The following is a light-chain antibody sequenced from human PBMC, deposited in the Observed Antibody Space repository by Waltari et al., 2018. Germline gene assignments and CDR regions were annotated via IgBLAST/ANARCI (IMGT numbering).Light chain of an antibody. CDR1: TWDVGRYNY. V-gene: IGLV2-14*01. J-gene: IGLJ2*01. CDR2: EVT. Sequence: QSALTPPASVSGSPGQSITISCTGTTWDVGRYNYVSWYQCHPGKAPELIIYEVTNRPSGVSDRFSGSKSGNTASLSISGLQPEDEADYYCSSYTSIKTPYVVFGGGTKVTVL. CDR3: SSYTSIKTPYVV.